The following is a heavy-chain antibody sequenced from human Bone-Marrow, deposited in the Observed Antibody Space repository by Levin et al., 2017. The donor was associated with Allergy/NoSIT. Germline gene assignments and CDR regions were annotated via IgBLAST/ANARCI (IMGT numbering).Heavy chain of an antibody. CDR2: ISGSGGST. Sequence: GGSLRLSCAASGFTFSSYAMSWVRQAPGKGLEWVSAISGSGGSTYYADSVKGRFTISRDNSKNTLYLQMNSLRAEDTAVYYCAKGAGRYCSGGSCPLDYYYMDVWGKGTTVTVSS. D-gene: IGHD2-15*01. V-gene: IGHV3-23*01. CDR3: AKGAGRYCSGGSCPLDYYYMDV. CDR1: GFTFSSYA. J-gene: IGHJ6*03.